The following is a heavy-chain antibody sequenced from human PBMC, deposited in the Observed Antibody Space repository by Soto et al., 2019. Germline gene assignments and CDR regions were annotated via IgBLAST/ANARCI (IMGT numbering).Heavy chain of an antibody. CDR2: IYYSGST. D-gene: IGHD4-17*01. V-gene: IGHV4-39*01. Sequence: QLQLQESGPGLVKPSETLSLTCTVSGGSISSSSYYWGWIRQPPGKGLEWIGSIYYSGSTYYNPSLKSRVTISVDTSKNQFSLKLSSVTAADTAVYYCARLHYGGNSECPDYWGQGTLVTVSS. CDR1: GGSISSSSYY. J-gene: IGHJ4*02. CDR3: ARLHYGGNSECPDY.